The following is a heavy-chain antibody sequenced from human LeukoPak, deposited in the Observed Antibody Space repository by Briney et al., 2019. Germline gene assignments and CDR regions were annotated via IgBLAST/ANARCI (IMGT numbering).Heavy chain of an antibody. J-gene: IGHJ5*01. Sequence: GGSLRLSCAASGFTFSTYWVHWVRQAPGKGLVWVSSTNSDGRSTSYADSVKGRFSISRDNAKNTLYLQMNSLRAEDTALYYCARIGHDLYQTLDSWGHGTLITVSS. CDR1: GFTFSTYW. V-gene: IGHV3-74*01. CDR3: ARIGHDLYQTLDS. CDR2: TNSDGRST. D-gene: IGHD2-2*01.